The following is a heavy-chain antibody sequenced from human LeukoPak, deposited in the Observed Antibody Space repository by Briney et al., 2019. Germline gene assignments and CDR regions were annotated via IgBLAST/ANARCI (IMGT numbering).Heavy chain of an antibody. J-gene: IGHJ6*02. CDR3: ARDGIWLDYYYYGMDV. D-gene: IGHD3-10*01. CDR1: GGSISSYY. V-gene: IGHV4-59*01. CDR2: IYYSGST. Sequence: SETLSLTCTVSGGSISSYYWSWIRQPPGKGLEWIGYIYYSGSTNYNPSLKSRVTISVDTSKNQFSLKLSSVTAADTAVYYCARDGIWLDYYYYGMDVWGQGTTVTVSS.